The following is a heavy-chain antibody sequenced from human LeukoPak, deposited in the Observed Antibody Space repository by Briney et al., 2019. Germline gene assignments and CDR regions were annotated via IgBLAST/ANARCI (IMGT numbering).Heavy chain of an antibody. D-gene: IGHD3-22*01. CDR1: GFTFSSYG. J-gene: IGHJ4*02. CDR2: ISYDGSNK. V-gene: IGHV3-30*18. Sequence: AGRSLRLSCAASGFTFSSYGMHWVRQAPGKGLEWVAVISYDGSNKYYADSVKGRFTISRDNSKNTLYLQMNSLRAEDTAVYYCAKARLDYYDSSGPDYWGQGTLVTVSS. CDR3: AKARLDYYDSSGPDY.